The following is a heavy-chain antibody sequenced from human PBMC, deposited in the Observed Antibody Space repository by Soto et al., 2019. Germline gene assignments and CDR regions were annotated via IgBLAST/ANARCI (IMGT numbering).Heavy chain of an antibody. Sequence: ASVKVSCKASGYTFTSYAMHWVRQAPGQRLEWMGWINAGNGNTKYSQKFQGRVTITRDTSAGTAYMELSSLRSEDTAVYYCARGPSRSGWFSPAECFQHWGQGTLVTVSS. J-gene: IGHJ1*01. CDR2: INAGNGNT. V-gene: IGHV1-3*01. D-gene: IGHD6-19*01. CDR1: GYTFTSYA. CDR3: ARGPSRSGWFSPAECFQH.